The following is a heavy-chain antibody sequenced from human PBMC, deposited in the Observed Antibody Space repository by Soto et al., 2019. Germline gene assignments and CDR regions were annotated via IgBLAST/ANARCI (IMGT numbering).Heavy chain of an antibody. CDR1: GFTFSSYA. J-gene: IGHJ6*02. Sequence: SGGSLRLSCAASGFTFSSYAMHWVRQAPGKGLEWVAVISYDGSNKYYADSVKGRFTISRDNSKNTLYLQMNSLRAEDTAVYYCAREDIVVVPAAIYGMDVWGQGTTVTVSS. CDR3: AREDIVVVPAAIYGMDV. CDR2: ISYDGSNK. D-gene: IGHD2-2*01. V-gene: IGHV3-30-3*01.